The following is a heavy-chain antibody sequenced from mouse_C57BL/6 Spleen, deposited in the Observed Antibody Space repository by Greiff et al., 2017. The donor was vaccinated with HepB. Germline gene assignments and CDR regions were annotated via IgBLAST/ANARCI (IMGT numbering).Heavy chain of an antibody. Sequence: VKLQESGPELVKPGASVKISCKASGYAFSSSWMNWVKQRPGKGLEWIGRIYPGDGDTNYNGKFKGKATLTADKSSSTAYMQLSSLTSEDSAVYFCARSTVYYAMDYWGQGTSVTVSS. J-gene: IGHJ4*01. CDR3: ARSTVYYAMDY. D-gene: IGHD1-1*01. V-gene: IGHV1-82*01. CDR2: IYPGDGDT. CDR1: GYAFSSSW.